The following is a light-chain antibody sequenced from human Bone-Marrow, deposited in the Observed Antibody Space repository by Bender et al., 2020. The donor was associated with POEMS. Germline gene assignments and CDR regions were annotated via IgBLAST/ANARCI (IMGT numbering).Light chain of an antibody. J-gene: IGLJ2*01. Sequence: QSALTQPASVSASPGQSITIYCTGTSSDVGTNLVSWYQQHSGETPKLLIFEISERPSGVSERFSGSKSGNTASLTISGLQAEDEADYYCCSYAGQDTVIFGGGTKLTVL. V-gene: IGLV2-23*02. CDR3: CSYAGQDTVI. CDR2: EIS. CDR1: SSDVGTNL.